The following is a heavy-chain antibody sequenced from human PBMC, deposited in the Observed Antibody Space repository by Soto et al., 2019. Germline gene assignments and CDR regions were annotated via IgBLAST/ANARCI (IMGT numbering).Heavy chain of an antibody. CDR2: IYDSGST. Sequence: PSETLSLTCPVSGASISGNYWSWIRQPPGKDLEWIGYIYDSGSTNYSPSLQSRVTMSVDRSKNQFSLALTSVTAADTALYFCARYRRGTGWYYLDYWGQGILVTVSS. V-gene: IGHV4-59*01. D-gene: IGHD6-19*01. CDR1: GASISGNY. CDR3: ARYRRGTGWYYLDY. J-gene: IGHJ4*02.